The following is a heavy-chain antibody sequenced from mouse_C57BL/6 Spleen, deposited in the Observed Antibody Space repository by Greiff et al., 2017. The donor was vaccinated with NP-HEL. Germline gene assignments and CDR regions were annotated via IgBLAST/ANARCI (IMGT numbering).Heavy chain of an antibody. CDR3: ARSAVTGYFDV. Sequence: QVQLQQPGAELVKPGASVKLSCKASGYTFTSYWMHWVKQRPGQGLEWIGMIHPNSGSTNYNEKFKSKATLTVDKSSSTAYMQLSSLTSEDSAVYYCARSAVTGYFDVWGTGTTVTVSS. CDR1: GYTFTSYW. D-gene: IGHD2-13*01. J-gene: IGHJ1*03. V-gene: IGHV1-64*01. CDR2: IHPNSGST.